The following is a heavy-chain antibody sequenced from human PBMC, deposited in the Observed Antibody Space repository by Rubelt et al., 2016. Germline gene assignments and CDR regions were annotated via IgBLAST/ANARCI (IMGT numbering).Heavy chain of an antibody. D-gene: IGHD6-6*01. CDR2: VNHSGST. V-gene: IGHV4-34*01. J-gene: IGHJ6*02. CDR3: ARGGLEKGMDV. Sequence: QVQLQQWGAGLLKPSETLSLTCAVYGGSFSGYYWSWIRQPPGKGLEWIGEVNHSGSTNYNPSPTGGVTSSGDTVRNRVCRKRGAVTGADTAVYYGARGGLEKGMDVWGQGTTVTVSS. CDR1: GGSFSGYY.